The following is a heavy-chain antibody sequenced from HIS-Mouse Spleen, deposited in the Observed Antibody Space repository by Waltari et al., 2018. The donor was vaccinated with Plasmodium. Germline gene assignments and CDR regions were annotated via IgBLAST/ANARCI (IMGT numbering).Heavy chain of an antibody. CDR3: ASSWYWYFDL. Sequence: EVQLVESGGGWVQPGGSLRIYCAASGFSVRSYWMSWVRQAPGKRLEWLANIKQDGSEKDYVDSVKGRFTISRDNAKNSLYLQMNSLRAEDTAVYYCASSWYWYFDLWGRGTLVTVSS. J-gene: IGHJ2*01. D-gene: IGHD6-13*01. CDR1: GFSVRSYW. V-gene: IGHV3-7*01. CDR2: IKQDGSEK.